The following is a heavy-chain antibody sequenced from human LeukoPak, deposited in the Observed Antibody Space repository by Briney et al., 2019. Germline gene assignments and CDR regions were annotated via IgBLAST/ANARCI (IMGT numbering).Heavy chain of an antibody. D-gene: IGHD2-2*01. J-gene: IGHJ4*02. CDR3: ARVRYCSSTSCEGPYYFDY. CDR2: ISSSSSYT. V-gene: IGHV3-11*06. Sequence: PGGSLRLSCAASGFTVSSNYMSWVRQAPGKGLEWVSYISSSSSYTNYADSVKGRFTISRDNAKNSLYLQMNSLRAEDTAVYYCARVRYCSSTSCEGPYYFDYWGQGTLVTVSS. CDR1: GFTVSSNY.